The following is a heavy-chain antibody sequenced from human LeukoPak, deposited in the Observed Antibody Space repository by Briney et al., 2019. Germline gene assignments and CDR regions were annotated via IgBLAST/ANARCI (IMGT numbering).Heavy chain of an antibody. CDR3: AKDLVTGSLDY. CDR2: ISGYNGKT. J-gene: IGHJ4*02. Sequence: ASVKVSCKASGYTFSSYGFSWVRQAPGQGLEWMGWISGYNGKTNYARKLQGRVTMTTDTSTNTAYMELRSLRSDDTAIYYCAKDLVTGSLDYWGQGTLVTVSS. CDR1: GYTFSSYG. D-gene: IGHD3-10*01. V-gene: IGHV1-18*01.